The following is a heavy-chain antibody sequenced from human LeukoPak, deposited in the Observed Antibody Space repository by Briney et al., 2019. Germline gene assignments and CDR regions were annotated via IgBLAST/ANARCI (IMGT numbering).Heavy chain of an antibody. V-gene: IGHV1-18*01. D-gene: IGHD5-18*01. CDR2: ISAYNGNT. CDR3: ARPGLGYSYGYPYH. CDR1: GYTFTSYG. J-gene: IGHJ5*02. Sequence: ASVNVSCKASGYTFTSYGISWVRQAPGQGLEWMGWISAYNGNTNYAQKLQGRVTMTTDTSTSTAYMELRSLRSDDTAVYYCARPGLGYSYGYPYHWGQGTLVTVSS.